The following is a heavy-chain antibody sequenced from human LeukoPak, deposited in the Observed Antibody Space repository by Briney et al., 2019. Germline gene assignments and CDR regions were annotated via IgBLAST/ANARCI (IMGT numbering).Heavy chain of an antibody. CDR2: ISGSGGST. J-gene: IGHJ4*02. D-gene: IGHD2-21*01. V-gene: IGHV3-23*01. CDR1: GFTLSSYA. Sequence: QPGGSLRLSCAASGFTLSSYAMSWARQSPGEGLEWVSDISGSGGSTYYADSVKGRFTISRGNSKNTLYLQMNSLRADDTAVYYCAKVSCNSYYYFDYWGQGTLVTVSS. CDR3: AKVSCNSYYYFDY.